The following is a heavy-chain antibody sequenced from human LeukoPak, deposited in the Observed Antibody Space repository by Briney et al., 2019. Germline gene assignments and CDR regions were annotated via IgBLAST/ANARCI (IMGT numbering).Heavy chain of an antibody. CDR2: IRSSGSTI. J-gene: IGHJ4*02. CDR3: ARDMGYCSSSNCYTYYLDY. D-gene: IGHD2-2*01. CDR1: GFTFSSYE. V-gene: IGHV3-48*03. Sequence: GGSLRLSCAASGFTFSSYEMNWVRQAPGKGLEWVSYIRSSGSTIYYADSVKGRFTISRDNAKNSLYLQMNSLRGEDTAVYYCARDMGYCSSSNCYTYYLDYWGQGTLVTVSS.